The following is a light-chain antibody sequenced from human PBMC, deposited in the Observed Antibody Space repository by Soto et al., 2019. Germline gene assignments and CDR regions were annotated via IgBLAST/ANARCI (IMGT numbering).Light chain of an antibody. Sequence: QSVLTQPPSVSGAPGQRVTISCTGSSSNIWAGYDVHWYQQLPGTAPKLLIYGNSNRPSGVPDRFSGSKSGTSASLAITGLQAEDEADYYCQSYDSSLREVFGGGTKLTVL. V-gene: IGLV1-40*01. CDR3: QSYDSSLREV. CDR1: SSNIWAGYD. CDR2: GNS. J-gene: IGLJ2*01.